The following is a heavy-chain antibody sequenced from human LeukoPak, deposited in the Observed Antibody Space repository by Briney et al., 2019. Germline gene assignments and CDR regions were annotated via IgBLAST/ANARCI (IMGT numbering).Heavy chain of an antibody. D-gene: IGHD5-24*01. CDR2: IYPGGSET. J-gene: IGHJ4*02. Sequence: GESLKISCKGSGYSFTSYWIAWVRQRPGKGLEWMGIIYPGGSETRYDPSFQGQVTISADRSTSTAYLQWSSLRASDTAMYYCARASRDGYNQNFDHWGQGTPVTVSS. CDR3: ARASRDGYNQNFDH. V-gene: IGHV5-51*01. CDR1: GYSFTSYW.